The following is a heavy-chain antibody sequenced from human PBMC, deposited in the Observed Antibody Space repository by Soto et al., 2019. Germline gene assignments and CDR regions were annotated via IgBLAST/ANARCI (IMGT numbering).Heavy chain of an antibody. J-gene: IGHJ5*02. V-gene: IGHV3-11*06. CDR1: GFTFSDYY. D-gene: IGHD2-2*01. Sequence: PGGSLRLSCAASGFTFSDYYMSWIRQAPGKGLEWVSYISSSSSYTNYADSVKGRLTISSDNAKNSLYLQMNSLRAEDTAVYYSATDRLPAEPQHSQFDPWGQGTLVTVSS. CDR2: ISSSSSYT. CDR3: ATDRLPAEPQHSQFDP.